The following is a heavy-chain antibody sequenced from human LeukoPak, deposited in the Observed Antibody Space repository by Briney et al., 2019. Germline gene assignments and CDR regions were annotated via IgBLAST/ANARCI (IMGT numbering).Heavy chain of an antibody. CDR1: GFTFSSYA. Sequence: GGSLRLSCAASGFTFSSYAMSWVREAPARGLEWVSSLRGNGDTFYADSVKGRFTLSRDDSRNTVYLQLNNLRVEDTAVYYCARLEKKSYYYMDVWGKGTTVTVSS. J-gene: IGHJ6*03. D-gene: IGHD1-1*01. CDR2: LRGNGDT. CDR3: ARLEKKSYYYMDV. V-gene: IGHV3-23*01.